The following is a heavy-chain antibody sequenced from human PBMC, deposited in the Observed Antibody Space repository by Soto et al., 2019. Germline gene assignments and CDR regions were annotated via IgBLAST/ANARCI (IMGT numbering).Heavy chain of an antibody. D-gene: IGHD2-15*01. V-gene: IGHV3-33*01. CDR2: IWYDGSNK. Sequence: GGSLRLSCAASGFTFSSYGMHWVRQAPGKGLEWVAVIWYDGSNKYYADSVKGRFTISRDNSKNTLYLQMNSLRAEDTAVYYCARSTGYCSGGSCTHYYYGMDVWGQGTTVTVYS. J-gene: IGHJ6*02. CDR3: ARSTGYCSGGSCTHYYYGMDV. CDR1: GFTFSSYG.